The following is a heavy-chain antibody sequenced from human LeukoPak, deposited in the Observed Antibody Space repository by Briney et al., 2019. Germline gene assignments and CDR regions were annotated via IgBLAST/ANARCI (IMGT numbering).Heavy chain of an antibody. CDR1: GGSFSGYY. Sequence: PSETLSLTCAVYGGSFSGYYWSWIRQPPGKGLEWIGEINHSGSTNYNPSLKSRVTISVDTSKNQFSLKLSSVTAADTAVYYCARVTPRVASSSSWPKRIDYWGQGTLVTVSS. J-gene: IGHJ4*02. V-gene: IGHV4-34*01. D-gene: IGHD6-13*01. CDR3: ARVTPRVASSSSWPKRIDY. CDR2: INHSGST.